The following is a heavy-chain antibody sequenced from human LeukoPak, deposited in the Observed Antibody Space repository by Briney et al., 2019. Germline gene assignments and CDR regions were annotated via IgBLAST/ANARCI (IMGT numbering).Heavy chain of an antibody. J-gene: IGHJ5*02. D-gene: IGHD1-26*01. CDR3: ARASGSYGYYWFDP. CDR2: IYTSGST. V-gene: IGHV4-4*07. Sequence: SETLSLTCTVSGGSISSYYWSWIRQPAGKGLEWIGRIYTSGSTNYNPSLKSRVTMSVDTSKNQFSLKLSSVTAADTAVYYSARASGSYGYYWFDPWGQGTLVTVSS. CDR1: GGSISSYY.